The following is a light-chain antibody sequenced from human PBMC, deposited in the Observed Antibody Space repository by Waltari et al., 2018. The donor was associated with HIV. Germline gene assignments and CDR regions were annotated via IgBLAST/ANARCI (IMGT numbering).Light chain of an antibody. J-gene: IGLJ2*01. Sequence: QSALTQPPSASGSPGQAVTISCTVTSSYVGGYNYVSWYQQHPGKAPKLMIYEVSKRPSGVPDRFSGSKSGNTASLTVSGLQAEDEADYYCSSYAGSNSYVVFGGGTKLTVL. CDR2: EVS. V-gene: IGLV2-8*01. CDR3: SSYAGSNSYVV. CDR1: SSYVGGYNY.